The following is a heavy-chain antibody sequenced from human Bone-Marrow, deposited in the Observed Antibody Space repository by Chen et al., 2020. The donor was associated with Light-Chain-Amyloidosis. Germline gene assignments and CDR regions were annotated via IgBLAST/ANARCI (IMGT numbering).Heavy chain of an antibody. CDR3: AKDISYDDILPGYPADAFDI. J-gene: IGHJ3*02. Sequence: EVQLVESGGGLLQRGGSLRLSCAASGFAFRRYAMSWVRPAPGKGLGWVSTMSGGGCSRYYGDAVEGRLTISRDNSKSALLLQMNSLRAEDTAVYYCAKDISYDDILPGYPADAFDIWGQGTMVTVSS. D-gene: IGHD3-9*01. V-gene: IGHV3-23*04. CDR1: GFAFRRYA. CDR2: MSGGGCSR.